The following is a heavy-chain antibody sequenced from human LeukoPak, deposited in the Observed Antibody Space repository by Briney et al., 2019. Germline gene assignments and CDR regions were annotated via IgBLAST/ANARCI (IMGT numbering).Heavy chain of an antibody. J-gene: IGHJ6*04. V-gene: IGHV1-46*01. Sequence: GASVKVSCKASGYSFINYYLHWMRQAPGQGLEWMGIINPSDGSASYAQRFQGRLTMTRETSTSTVYMELSSLNSEDTAVYYCARGEYYGSGSYLVDYYAMDAWGKGTTVTVSS. CDR3: ARGEYYGSGSYLVDYYAMDA. CDR2: INPSDGSA. CDR1: GYSFINYY. D-gene: IGHD3-10*01.